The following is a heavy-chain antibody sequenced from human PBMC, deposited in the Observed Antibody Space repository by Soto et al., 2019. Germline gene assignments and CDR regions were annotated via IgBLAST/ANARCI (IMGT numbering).Heavy chain of an antibody. Sequence: QVQLQESGPGLVKPWETLSLTCTVSGGSISSYYWSWIRQPPGKGLEWIGYIYYSGSTNYNPSLKSRVTISVDTSKNQFSLKLSSVTAADTAVYYCARAYGDYVFDYWGQGTLVTVSS. CDR3: ARAYGDYVFDY. D-gene: IGHD4-17*01. V-gene: IGHV4-59*01. CDR1: GGSISSYY. CDR2: IYYSGST. J-gene: IGHJ4*02.